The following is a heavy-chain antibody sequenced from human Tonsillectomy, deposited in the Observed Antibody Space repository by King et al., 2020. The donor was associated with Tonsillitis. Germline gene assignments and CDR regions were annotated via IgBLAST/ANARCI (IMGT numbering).Heavy chain of an antibody. Sequence: VQLVESGGGLVQPGGSLRLSCAASGFPFNTYAMTWVRQAPGKGLEWVSGVTSSGGTSYYADSVKGRFTISRDNSKNALYLQINSLRAEETAVYYRAKVTFGSAWGPFDYWAREPWSPSPQ. V-gene: IGHV3-23*04. J-gene: IGHJ4*02. CDR2: VTSSGGTS. CDR3: AKVTFGSAWGPFDY. D-gene: IGHD3-16*01. CDR1: GFPFNTYA.